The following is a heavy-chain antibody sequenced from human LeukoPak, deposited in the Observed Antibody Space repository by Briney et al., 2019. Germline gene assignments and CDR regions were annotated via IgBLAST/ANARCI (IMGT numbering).Heavy chain of an antibody. J-gene: IGHJ4*02. CDR3: ARDLGRSSSWYGDY. V-gene: IGHV3-30*12. CDR2: IEYDGSDK. CDR1: GFTFSQNG. Sequence: GGSLRLSCAASGFTFSQNGMHWVRQAPGKGLEWMAFIEYDGSDKYFADSVKGRFTISRDSSKNMLYLQMNSLRAEDTAVYYCARDLGRSSSWYGDYWGQGTLVTVSS. D-gene: IGHD6-13*01.